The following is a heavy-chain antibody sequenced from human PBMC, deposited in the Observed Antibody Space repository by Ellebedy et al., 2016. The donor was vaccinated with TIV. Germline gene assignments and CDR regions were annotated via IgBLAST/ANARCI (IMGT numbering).Heavy chain of an antibody. CDR2: IYHSGST. CDR3: ARVDYSSGSYYLAY. V-gene: IGHV4-4*02. D-gene: IGHD3-10*01. J-gene: IGHJ4*02. CDR1: GGSISRSYW. Sequence: MPSETLSLTCAVSGGSISRSYWWNWVRQPPGKGLEWIGEIYHSGSTNNNPSLKSRVTISVDKSKNQFSLKLSSVTAADTAVYYCARVDYSSGSYYLAYWGQGTLVTVSS.